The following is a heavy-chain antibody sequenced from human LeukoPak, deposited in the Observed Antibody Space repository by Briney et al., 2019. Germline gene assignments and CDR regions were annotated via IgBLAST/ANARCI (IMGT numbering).Heavy chain of an antibody. D-gene: IGHD3-22*01. V-gene: IGHV1-2*02. J-gene: IGHJ3*02. Sequence: ASVKVSCKASGYTFTGYYMHWVRQAPGQGLEWMGWINPNSGGTNYAQKFQGRVTMTRDTSISTVYMELSRLRSDDTAVYYCTRDFLHVYYYDSSGYVRGAFDIWGQGTMVTVSS. CDR3: TRDFLHVYYYDSSGYVRGAFDI. CDR2: INPNSGGT. CDR1: GYTFTGYY.